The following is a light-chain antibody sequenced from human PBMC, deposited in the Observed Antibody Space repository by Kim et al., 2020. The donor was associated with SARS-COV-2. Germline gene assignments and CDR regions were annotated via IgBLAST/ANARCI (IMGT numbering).Light chain of an antibody. CDR3: QVYDSSSDHGV. Sequence: SYELTQPPSVSVAPGKTARITCGGNNLGSKSVHWYQQKPGQAPVLVIYYDRDRPSGIPERFSGSNSGNTATLTISRVEAGDEAAYYCQVYDSSSDHGVFGGGNKVTVL. CDR1: NLGSKS. CDR2: YDR. J-gene: IGLJ2*01. V-gene: IGLV3-21*04.